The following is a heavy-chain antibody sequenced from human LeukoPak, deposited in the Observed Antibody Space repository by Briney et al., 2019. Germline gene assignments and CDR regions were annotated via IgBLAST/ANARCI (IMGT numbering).Heavy chain of an antibody. CDR1: GFPFSTYV. V-gene: IGHV3-23*01. CDR3: AKEGYSSGWLDN. Sequence: GGSLRLSSVASGFPFSTYVMTWVRQAPGKGLEWVSAIVGSGVTTYYRDSVKGRFTIARDNSKNTLYLHMNDLRAEDTAVYYCAKEGYSSGWLDNWGQGTLVTVSS. D-gene: IGHD6-19*01. J-gene: IGHJ4*02. CDR2: IVGSGVTT.